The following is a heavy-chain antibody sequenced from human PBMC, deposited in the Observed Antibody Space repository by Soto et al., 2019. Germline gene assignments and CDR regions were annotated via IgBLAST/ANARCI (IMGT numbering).Heavy chain of an antibody. D-gene: IGHD2-2*01. CDR2: IIPIFGTA. CDR1: GCTFRSYA. CDR3: ARDHGDIVVVPAARGYYYGMDV. V-gene: IGHV1-69*06. Sequence: SVEVSCKASGCTFRSYAISWVRQAPGQGVAWMGGIIPIFGTANYAQKFQGRVTITADKSTSTAYMELSSLRSEDTAVYYCARDHGDIVVVPAARGYYYGMDVWGQGTKVTVSS. J-gene: IGHJ6*02.